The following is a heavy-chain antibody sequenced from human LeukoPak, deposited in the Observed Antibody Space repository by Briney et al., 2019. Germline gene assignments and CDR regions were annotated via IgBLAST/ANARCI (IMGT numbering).Heavy chain of an antibody. V-gene: IGHV3-53*01. CDR2: IYSGGST. D-gene: IGHD2-21*01. CDR1: GFTVSSNY. J-gene: IGHJ1*01. CDR3: ASARVYCGSAEWFEYFQH. Sequence: GGSLRLSCAASGFTVSSNYMSWVRQAPGKGLEWVSVIYSGGSTYYADSVNGRFTVSRDNSRKTLFLQMNNLRAEDTALYFCASARVYCGSAEWFEYFQHRGQGTLVIVSS.